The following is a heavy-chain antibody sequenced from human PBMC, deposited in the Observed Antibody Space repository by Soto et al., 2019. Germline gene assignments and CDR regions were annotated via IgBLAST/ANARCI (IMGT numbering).Heavy chain of an antibody. CDR1: GYTFTSYG. V-gene: IGHV1-18*01. D-gene: IGHD1-26*01. Sequence: ASAKVSCKASGYTFTSYGISWVRQAPGQGLEWMGWISAYNGNTNYAQKLQGRVTMTTDTSTSTAYMELRSLRSDDTAVYYCAREVFLEWELLTYGMDAWGQGTTVTVSS. J-gene: IGHJ6*02. CDR3: AREVFLEWELLTYGMDA. CDR2: ISAYNGNT.